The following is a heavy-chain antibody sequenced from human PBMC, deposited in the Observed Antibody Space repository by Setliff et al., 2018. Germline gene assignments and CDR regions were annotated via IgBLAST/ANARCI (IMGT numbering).Heavy chain of an antibody. J-gene: IGHJ4*02. Sequence: ASVKVSCKASGYSFTGYYMHWVRQAPGQGLEWMGIIHTGGGSASYAQKFQGGVTMTSDTSTSTVYMEVNSVTSDDTAIYYCARGGMAAAGRKGVFEYWGQGTVVTVSS. D-gene: IGHD6-13*01. V-gene: IGHV1-46*01. CDR2: IHTGGGSA. CDR3: ARGGMAAAGRKGVFEY. CDR1: GYSFTGYY.